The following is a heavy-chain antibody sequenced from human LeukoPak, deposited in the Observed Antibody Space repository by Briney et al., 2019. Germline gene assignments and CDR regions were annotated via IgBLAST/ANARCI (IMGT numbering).Heavy chain of an antibody. J-gene: IGHJ4*02. Sequence: GGSLGLSCAASGFTFSSYAMSWVRQAPGKGLEWVSAISGSGGSTYYADSVKGRFTISRDNSKNTLYLQMNSLRAEDTAVYYCAREGQVVGRTMSDYWGQGTLVTVSS. CDR2: ISGSGGST. V-gene: IGHV3-23*01. CDR1: GFTFSSYA. CDR3: AREGQVVGRTMSDY. D-gene: IGHD1-26*01.